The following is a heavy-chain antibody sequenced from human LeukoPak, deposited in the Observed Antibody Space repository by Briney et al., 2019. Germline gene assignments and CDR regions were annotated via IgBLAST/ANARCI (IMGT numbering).Heavy chain of an antibody. CDR3: ARGIRRGAGDWLDP. CDR2: ISPNSGGT. V-gene: IGHV1-2*06. D-gene: IGHD1-26*01. CDR1: GYTFTGYY. J-gene: IGHJ5*02. Sequence: ASVKVSCKASGYTFTGYYIHWVRQAAGQGVEWLGRISPNSGGTNYAQKFQGRVTVTGDTSISTAYMELSGLRSDDTAVYYCARGIRRGAGDWLDPWGQGTLVTVSS.